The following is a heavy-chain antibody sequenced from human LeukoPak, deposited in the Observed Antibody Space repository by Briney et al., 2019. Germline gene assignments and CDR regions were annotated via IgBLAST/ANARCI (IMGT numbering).Heavy chain of an antibody. CDR3: ARDRYSSSWYRLKNNWFDP. CDR2: ISAYNGNT. D-gene: IGHD6-13*01. Sequence: ASVKVSCKASGYTFTSYGISWVRQAPGQGLEWMGWISAYNGNTNYAQKLQGRVIMTTDTSTSTAYMELRSLRSDDTAVYYCARDRYSSSWYRLKNNWFDPWGQGTLVTVSS. V-gene: IGHV1-18*01. CDR1: GYTFTSYG. J-gene: IGHJ5*02.